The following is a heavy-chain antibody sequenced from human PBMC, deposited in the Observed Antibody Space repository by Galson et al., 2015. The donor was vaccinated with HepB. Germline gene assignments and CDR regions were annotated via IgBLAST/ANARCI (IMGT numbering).Heavy chain of an antibody. CDR3: ARNLYCSSTSCPKYSSSPMDV. CDR2: IWYDGSNK. Sequence: SLRLSCAASGFTFSSYGMHWVRQAPGKGLEWVAVIWYDGSNKYYADSVKGRFTISRDNSKNTLYLQMNSLRAEDTAVYYCARNLYCSSTSCPKYSSSPMDVWGQGTTVTVSS. D-gene: IGHD2-2*01. CDR1: GFTFSSYG. J-gene: IGHJ6*02. V-gene: IGHV3-33*08.